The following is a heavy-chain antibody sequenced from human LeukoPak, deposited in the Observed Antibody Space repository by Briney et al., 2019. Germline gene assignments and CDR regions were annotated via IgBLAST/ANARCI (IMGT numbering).Heavy chain of an antibody. CDR3: ARDEGVGERGAY. V-gene: IGHV1-18*01. Sequence: ASVKVSCKASGYTFTNYGISWVRQAPGQGLEWMGWISAYNGDTNYAQKLQDRVTMTTDTSTSTAYMELRSLRSDDTAMYYCARDEGVGERGAYWGQGTLVTVSS. CDR2: ISAYNGDT. J-gene: IGHJ4*02. D-gene: IGHD3-16*01. CDR1: GYTFTNYG.